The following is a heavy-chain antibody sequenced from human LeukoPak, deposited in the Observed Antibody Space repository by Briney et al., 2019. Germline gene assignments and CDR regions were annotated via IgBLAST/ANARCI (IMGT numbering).Heavy chain of an antibody. CDR3: ARGRLRFLEWLSGWELNY. Sequence: GGSLRLSCAASGFTFSSYWMHWVRQAPGKGLVWVSRINSDGSSTSYADSVKGRFTISRDNAKNTLHLQMNSLRAEDTAVYYCARGRLRFLEWLSGWELNYWGQGTLVTVSS. D-gene: IGHD3-3*01. CDR2: INSDGSST. V-gene: IGHV3-74*01. CDR1: GFTFSSYW. J-gene: IGHJ4*02.